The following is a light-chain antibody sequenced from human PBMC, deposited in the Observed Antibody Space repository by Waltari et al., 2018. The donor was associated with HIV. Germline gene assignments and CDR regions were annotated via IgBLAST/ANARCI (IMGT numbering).Light chain of an antibody. J-gene: IGKJ2*01. V-gene: IGKV3-20*01. CDR1: QTVSSSY. Sequence: EIVLTQSPGTLSLSPRERAPLSCRASQTVSSSYLAWYQQKPGQAPRLLIYGASSRATGIPDRFSGSGSGTDFTLIISRLEPEDFAVYYCQQYGSSPPAYTFGQGTKLEIK. CDR2: GAS. CDR3: QQYGSSPPAYT.